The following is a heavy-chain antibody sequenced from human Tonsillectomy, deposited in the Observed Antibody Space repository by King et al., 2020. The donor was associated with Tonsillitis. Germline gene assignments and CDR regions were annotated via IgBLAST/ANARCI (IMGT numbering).Heavy chain of an antibody. J-gene: IGHJ6*03. CDR2: ISSYNADT. V-gene: IGHV1-18*01. CDR3: ARWAEYYYFHYMDV. CDR1: GYTLTTYG. Sequence: QLVQSGGEVKMPGASVKVSCKASGYTLTTYGISWVRQAPGQGLEWMGWISSYNADTKFAQKFQGRVTMTTDTSSNTAHMELRSLRSDDTAVYYCARWAEYYYFHYMDVWGKGTTVIVSS.